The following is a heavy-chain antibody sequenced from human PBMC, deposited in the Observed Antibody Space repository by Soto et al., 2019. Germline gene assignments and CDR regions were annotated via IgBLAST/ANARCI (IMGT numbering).Heavy chain of an antibody. CDR1: GYTFTTYG. CDR2: ISPYNGNT. Sequence: QVQLEQSGDEVKKPGASVKVSCKASGYTFTTYGITWVRQAPGQGLEWMGWISPYNGNTNYTQKFKGRVTLTTDTSTSTAYMELRSLRSDDTAVHYCARPFARRYYYYMDVWGKGTTVTVSS. J-gene: IGHJ6*03. CDR3: ARPFARRYYYYMDV. V-gene: IGHV1-18*01.